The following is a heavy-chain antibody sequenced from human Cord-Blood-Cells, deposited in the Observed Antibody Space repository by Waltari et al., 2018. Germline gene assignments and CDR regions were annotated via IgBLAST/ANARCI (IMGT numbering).Heavy chain of an antibody. Sequence: QVQLQESGPGLVKPSETLSLTCTVSGGSISSYYCSWIRPPAGKGLEWIGRSYTSGRSNYNPSRKSRGTMSVETAKNRLCLKVSSVAAADAAVYYWALSSGSDPADYWGQGTLVAVSS. CDR3: ALSSGSDPADY. J-gene: IGHJ4*02. D-gene: IGHD1-26*01. V-gene: IGHV4-4*07. CDR2: SYTSGRS. CDR1: GGSISSYY.